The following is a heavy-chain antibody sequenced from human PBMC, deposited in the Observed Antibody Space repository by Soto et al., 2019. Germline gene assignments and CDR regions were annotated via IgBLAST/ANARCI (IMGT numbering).Heavy chain of an antibody. Sequence: GGSLRLSCAGSGFTFSDHFMSWIRQAPGKGLEWVSYITSSGSTVYYADSVKGRFTISRDNAKNSMYLQMNSLRAEDTAVYYCARDGRRDRYYYYYYMDVWGKGTTVTVSS. CDR2: ITSSGSTV. CDR3: ARDGRRDRYYYYYYMDV. V-gene: IGHV3-11*01. J-gene: IGHJ6*03. CDR1: GFTFSDHF.